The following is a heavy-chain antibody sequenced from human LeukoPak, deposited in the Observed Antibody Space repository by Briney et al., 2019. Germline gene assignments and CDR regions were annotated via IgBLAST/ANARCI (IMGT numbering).Heavy chain of an antibody. J-gene: IGHJ4*02. CDR2: IYYSGST. Sequence: PSETLSLTCTVSGGSISSSSYSWSWIRQHPGKGLEWIGYIYYSGSTYYNPSLKSRVTISVDTSKNQFSLKLSSVTAADTAVYYCATVYSSSWQFDYWGQGTLVTVSS. CDR1: GGSISSSSYS. D-gene: IGHD6-13*01. CDR3: ATVYSSSWQFDY. V-gene: IGHV4-31*03.